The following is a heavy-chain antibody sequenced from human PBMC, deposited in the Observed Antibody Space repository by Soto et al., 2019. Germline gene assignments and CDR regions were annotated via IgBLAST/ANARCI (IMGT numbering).Heavy chain of an antibody. J-gene: IGHJ4*02. V-gene: IGHV3-30*18. Sequence: PGGSLRLSCAASGFTFSSYGMHWVRQAPGKGLEWVAVISYDGSNKYYADSVKGRFTISRDNSKNTLYLQMNSLRAEDTAVYYCAKSKISGSSEPYFDYWGQGTLVTVSS. CDR2: ISYDGSNK. D-gene: IGHD1-26*01. CDR3: AKSKISGSSEPYFDY. CDR1: GFTFSSYG.